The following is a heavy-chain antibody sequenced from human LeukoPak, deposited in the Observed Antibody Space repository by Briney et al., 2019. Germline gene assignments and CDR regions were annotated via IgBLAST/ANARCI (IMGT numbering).Heavy chain of an antibody. CDR3: ARVRYDILTGTIYFDY. Sequence: PGGSLRLSCAASGFTFSDYYMSWIRQAPGKGLEWVSYISSSGSTIYYADSVKGRFTISRDNAKNSLYLQMNSLRAEDTAVYYCARVRYDILTGTIYFDYWGQGTLVTVSS. D-gene: IGHD3-9*01. J-gene: IGHJ4*02. CDR2: ISSSGSTI. CDR1: GFTFSDYY. V-gene: IGHV3-11*01.